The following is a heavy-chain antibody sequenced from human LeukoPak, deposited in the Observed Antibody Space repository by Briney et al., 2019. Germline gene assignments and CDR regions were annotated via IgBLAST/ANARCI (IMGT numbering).Heavy chain of an antibody. Sequence: ASVKVSCKASGYTFTGYYMHWVRQAPGQGLEWMGWINPNSGGTNYAQKFQGRVTMTRDTSISTAYMELSRLRSDDTAVYYCARARSWDDAFGIWGQGTMVTVSS. CDR2: INPNSGGT. J-gene: IGHJ3*02. D-gene: IGHD6-13*01. CDR3: ARARSWDDAFGI. V-gene: IGHV1-2*02. CDR1: GYTFTGYY.